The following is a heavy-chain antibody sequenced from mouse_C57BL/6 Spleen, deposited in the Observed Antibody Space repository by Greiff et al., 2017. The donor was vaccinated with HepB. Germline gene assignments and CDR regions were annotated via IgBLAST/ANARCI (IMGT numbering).Heavy chain of an antibody. CDR3: ARSKDYDDLAWFAY. J-gene: IGHJ3*01. CDR1: GYTFTDYY. CDR2: INPYNGGT. V-gene: IGHV1-19*01. D-gene: IGHD2-4*01. Sequence: EVQLQQSGPVLVKPGASVKMSCKASGYTFTDYYMNWVKQSHGKSLEWIGVINPYNGGTSYNQKFKGKATLTVDKSSSTAYMELNSLTSEDSAVYYWARSKDYDDLAWFAYWGQGTLVTVSA.